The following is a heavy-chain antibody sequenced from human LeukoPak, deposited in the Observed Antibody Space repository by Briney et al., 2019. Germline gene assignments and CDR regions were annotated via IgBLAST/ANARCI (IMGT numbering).Heavy chain of an antibody. CDR3: ARVVGGSYAGWFDP. CDR2: INHSGST. D-gene: IGHD1-26*01. CDR1: GGSFSGYY. J-gene: IGHJ5*02. V-gene: IGHV4-34*01. Sequence: SETLSLTCAVYGGSFSGYYWSWIRQPPGKGLEWIGEINHSGSTNYNPSLKSRVTISVDTSKNQFSLKLSSVTAADTAVYYCARVVGGSYAGWFDPWGQGTLVTVSS.